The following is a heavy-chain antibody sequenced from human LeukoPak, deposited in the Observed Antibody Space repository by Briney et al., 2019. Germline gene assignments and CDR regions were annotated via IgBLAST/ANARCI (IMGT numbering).Heavy chain of an antibody. V-gene: IGHV3-7*05. CDR3: TRDASGDTNSGPRMDV. CDR2: IKPDGSEK. CDR1: AFTFWTYW. Sequence: GGSLRLSCAASAFTFWTYWMSWVRQAPGKGLEWVAMIKPDGSEKYYVDSVKGLFTISRDNAKNSLYLQMSSLRAEDTAVYYCTRDASGDTNSGPRMDVWGQGTTVTVSS. D-gene: IGHD1-26*01. J-gene: IGHJ6*02.